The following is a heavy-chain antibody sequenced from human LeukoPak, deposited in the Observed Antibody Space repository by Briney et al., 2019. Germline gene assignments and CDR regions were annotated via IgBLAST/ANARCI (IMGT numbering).Heavy chain of an antibody. D-gene: IGHD6-13*01. J-gene: IGHJ4*02. Sequence: GGSLRLSCAASGFTFSDYSMSWIRQAPGKGLEWISSISSSSGSTIYYADSVKGRFTISRDNAKNSLFLQVNSLRAEDTAVYYCARGAALRWGQGTLATVSS. CDR2: ISSSSGSTI. CDR3: ARGAALR. V-gene: IGHV3-11*01. CDR1: GFTFSDYS.